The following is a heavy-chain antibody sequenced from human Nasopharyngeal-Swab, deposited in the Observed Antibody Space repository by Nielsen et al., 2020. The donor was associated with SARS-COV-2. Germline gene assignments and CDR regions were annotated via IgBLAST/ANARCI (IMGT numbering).Heavy chain of an antibody. V-gene: IGHV1-3*01. D-gene: IGHD3-10*01. CDR3: ARDTTGYGSGSID. Sequence: ASVKVSCKASGYTFTSYAMHWVRQAPGQRLEWMGWINAGNGNTKYSQKFQGRVTTTRDTSASTAYMELSSLRPEDTAVYYCARDTTGYGSGSIDWGQGTLVTVSS. J-gene: IGHJ4*02. CDR2: INAGNGNT. CDR1: GYTFTSYA.